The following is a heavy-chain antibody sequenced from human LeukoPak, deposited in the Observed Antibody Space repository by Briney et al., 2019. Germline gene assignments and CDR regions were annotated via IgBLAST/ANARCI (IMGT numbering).Heavy chain of an antibody. CDR1: GFTFTSYA. CDR2: ISGSGGST. Sequence: GGSLRLSCAASGFTFTSYAMSWVRQAPGKGLEWVSAISGSGGSTYYADSVKGRFTISRDNSKHTLYLQMNSLRAEDTAVYYCAAPGDYYDSSGLYFDYWGQGTLVTVSS. J-gene: IGHJ4*02. CDR3: AAPGDYYDSSGLYFDY. D-gene: IGHD3-22*01. V-gene: IGHV3-23*01.